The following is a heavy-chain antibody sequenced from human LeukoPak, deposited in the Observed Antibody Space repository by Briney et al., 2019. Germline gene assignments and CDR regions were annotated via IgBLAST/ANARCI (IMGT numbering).Heavy chain of an antibody. D-gene: IGHD3-22*01. CDR3: ARVRYYDSSGSFDY. CDR1: GFSFISHA. V-gene: IGHV3-30*04. J-gene: IGHJ4*02. Sequence: GGSLRLSCAASGFSFISHAMHWVRQAPGKGLEWVAILSYVGSNEYYADSVKGRFTISRDNSKNTLYLQMNSLRPEDTAVYYCARVRYYDSSGSFDYWGQGTLVTVSS. CDR2: LSYVGSNE.